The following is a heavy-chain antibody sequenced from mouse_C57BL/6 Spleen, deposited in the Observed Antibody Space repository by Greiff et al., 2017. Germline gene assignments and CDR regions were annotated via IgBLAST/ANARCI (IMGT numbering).Heavy chain of an antibody. Sequence: EVQLQESGAELVKPGASVKLSCTASGFNIKDYYMHWVKQRTEQGLEWIGRIDPEDGETNYAPKFKGKATLTADTSSNTAYLQLSSLTSEDTAVYYCASSPYYDYDEIMDYWGQGTSVTVSS. CDR3: ASSPYYDYDEIMDY. CDR2: IDPEDGET. CDR1: GFNIKDYY. V-gene: IGHV14-2*01. J-gene: IGHJ4*01. D-gene: IGHD2-4*01.